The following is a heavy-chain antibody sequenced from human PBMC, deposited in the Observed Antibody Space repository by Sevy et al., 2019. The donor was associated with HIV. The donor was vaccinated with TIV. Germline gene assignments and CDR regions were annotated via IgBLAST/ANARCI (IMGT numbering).Heavy chain of an antibody. Sequence: GGSLRLSCAASGFNFSDYSMHWVRQAPGKGLEWVAVISYDGRNNKYNVDSVKGRFTISRDNSKNTLFLQMNSLRAEDSAIYYCARDRGEILRSAFDYWGQRTLVTVSS. V-gene: IGHV3-30*14. CDR3: ARDRGEILRSAFDY. J-gene: IGHJ4*02. CDR2: ISYDGRNNK. D-gene: IGHD3-16*01. CDR1: GFNFSDYS.